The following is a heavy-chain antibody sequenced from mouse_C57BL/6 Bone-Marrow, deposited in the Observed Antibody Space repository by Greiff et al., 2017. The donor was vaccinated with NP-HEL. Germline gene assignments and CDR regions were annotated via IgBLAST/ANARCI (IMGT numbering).Heavy chain of an antibody. CDR2: IDPNSGGT. Sequence: QVQLKQPGAELVKPGASVKLSCKASGYTFTSYWMHWVKQRPGRGLEWIGRIDPNSGGTKYNEKFKSKATLTVDKPSSTAYMQLSSLTSEDSAVYYCARFRNDGYYLYYFDYWGQGTTLTVSS. CDR3: ARFRNDGYYLYYFDY. V-gene: IGHV1-72*01. D-gene: IGHD2-3*01. CDR1: GYTFTSYW. J-gene: IGHJ2*01.